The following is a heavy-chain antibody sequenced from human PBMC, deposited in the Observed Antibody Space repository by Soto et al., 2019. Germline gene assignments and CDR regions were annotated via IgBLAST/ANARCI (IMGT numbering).Heavy chain of an antibody. D-gene: IGHD1-26*01. CDR3: ARDHGNKHYHYSY. V-gene: IGHV1-69*13. CDR2: IIPIFGTA. J-gene: IGHJ4*02. CDR1: GGTFSSHA. Sequence: SLKVSCKASGGTFSSHAISWVRQAPGQGLEWMGGIIPIFGTANYAQKFQGRVTITADESTSTAYMELSSLRSEDTAVYYCARDHGNKHYHYSYWGQGTLVTVSA.